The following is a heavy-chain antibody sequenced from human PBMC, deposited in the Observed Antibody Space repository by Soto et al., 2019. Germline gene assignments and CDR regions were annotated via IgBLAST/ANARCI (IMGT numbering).Heavy chain of an antibody. CDR2: MQSGGTT. V-gene: IGHV3-66*01. D-gene: IGHD2-15*01. CDR3: ARDDIFCSGGSCYGVPMCV. J-gene: IGHJ6*04. CDR1: GFTVSSKY. Sequence: EVQLVESGGGLVQPGGSLRHSCAASGFTVSSKYMSWVRQAPGKGLEWVSLMQSGGTTYYADSVKGRFTISRDSSKNMLHLQMVSLRAVDTAVYYCARDDIFCSGGSCYGVPMCVWGKGTTVTVSS.